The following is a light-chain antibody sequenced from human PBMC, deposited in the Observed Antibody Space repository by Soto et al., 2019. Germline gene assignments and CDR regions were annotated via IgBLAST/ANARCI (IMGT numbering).Light chain of an antibody. J-gene: IGKJ5*01. Sequence: DIQMTQSPSYMSASVGDTVTITCRASQNIGTWLAWYQQKPGRAPNRLIYAASTLQTEAPSRFSGSGSGTDFTLTITSLQPADVATYYCPQAISFPTFGQGTRLEIK. CDR2: AAS. V-gene: IGKV1-12*01. CDR1: QNIGTW. CDR3: PQAISFPT.